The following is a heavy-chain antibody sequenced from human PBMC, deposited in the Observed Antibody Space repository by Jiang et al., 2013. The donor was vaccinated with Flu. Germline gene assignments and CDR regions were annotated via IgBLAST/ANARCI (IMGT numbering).Heavy chain of an antibody. Sequence: GAEVKKPGSSVKVSCKASGGTFSSYAISWVRQAPGQGLEWMGRIIPILGIANYAQKFQGRVTITADKSTSTAYMELSSLRSEDTAVYYCARDPSFVAQGVIIDHPFDYWGQGTLVTVSS. V-gene: IGHV1-69*04. J-gene: IGHJ4*02. CDR2: IIPILGIA. CDR3: ARDPSFVAQGVIIDHPFDY. D-gene: IGHD3-10*01. CDR1: GGTFSSYA.